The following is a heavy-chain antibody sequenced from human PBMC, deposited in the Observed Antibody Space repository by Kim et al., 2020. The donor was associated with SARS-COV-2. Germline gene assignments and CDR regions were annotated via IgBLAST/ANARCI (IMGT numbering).Heavy chain of an antibody. D-gene: IGHD3-9*01. Sequence: GGSLRLSCAASGFTFSSYSMNWVRQAPGKGLEWVSSISSSSSYIYYADSVKGRFTISRDNAKNSLYLQMNSLRAEDTAVYYCARDNDILTGYIGNAFDIWGQGTMVTVSS. CDR3: ARDNDILTGYIGNAFDI. CDR1: GFTFSSYS. V-gene: IGHV3-21*01. J-gene: IGHJ3*02. CDR2: ISSSSSYI.